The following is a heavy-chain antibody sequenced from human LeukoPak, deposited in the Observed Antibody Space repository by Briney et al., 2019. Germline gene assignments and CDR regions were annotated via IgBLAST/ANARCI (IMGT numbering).Heavy chain of an antibody. J-gene: IGHJ4*02. D-gene: IGHD6-13*01. CDR3: ARVRSDSSTYYLAY. Sequence: GASVKVSCKASGYTFTDYYIHWVRQAPGQGLEWMGWINPHSGGTSYAQKFQGRVTMTRDMSLNTAYMDLRSLRSDDTAVYYCARVRSDSSTYYLAYWGQGTLVTVSS. V-gene: IGHV1-2*02. CDR2: INPHSGGT. CDR1: GYTFTDYY.